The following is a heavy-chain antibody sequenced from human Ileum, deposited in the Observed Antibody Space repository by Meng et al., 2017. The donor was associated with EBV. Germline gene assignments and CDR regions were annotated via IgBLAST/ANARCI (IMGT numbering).Heavy chain of an antibody. CDR2: IFHPAST. J-gene: IGHJ4*02. CDR3: ASRPPYNQGVSLEY. CDR1: VGSITSSNW. D-gene: IGHD3-10*01. Sequence: QGRRKELGPGPVEPSGTRSLTGAVSVGSITSSNWWTWVRQPPGKGLEWIGEIFHPASTNYNPSLQSRITMSIDESKNQFSLKLYFVTAADTAVYYCASRPPYNQGVSLEYWGQGTLVTVSS. V-gene: IGHV4-4*02.